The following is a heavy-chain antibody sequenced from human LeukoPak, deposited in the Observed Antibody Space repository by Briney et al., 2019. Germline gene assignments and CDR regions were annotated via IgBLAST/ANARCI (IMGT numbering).Heavy chain of an antibody. CDR3: ASETLGGHSSAWYIYY. CDR1: GFTFSSYG. Sequence: GGSLRLSCAASGFTFSSYGMHWVRQAPGKGLEWVAFIRYDGSNKYYADSVKGRFTISRDNSKNTLYLQMNSLRAEDTAVYYCASETLGGHSSAWYIYYWGQGTLVTVSS. D-gene: IGHD6-19*01. CDR2: IRYDGSNK. J-gene: IGHJ4*02. V-gene: IGHV3-30*02.